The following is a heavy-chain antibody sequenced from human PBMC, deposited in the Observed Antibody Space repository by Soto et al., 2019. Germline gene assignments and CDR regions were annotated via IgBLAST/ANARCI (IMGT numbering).Heavy chain of an antibody. CDR3: ARLAAARIGELDY. Sequence: SETLSLTCAVYGGSFSGYYWSWIRQPPGKGLEWIGEINHSGSTNYNPSLKSRVTISVDTSKNQFSLKLSSVTAADTAVYYCARLAAARIGELDYWGQGTLVTVSS. D-gene: IGHD6-13*01. V-gene: IGHV4-34*01. CDR1: GGSFSGYY. J-gene: IGHJ4*02. CDR2: INHSGST.